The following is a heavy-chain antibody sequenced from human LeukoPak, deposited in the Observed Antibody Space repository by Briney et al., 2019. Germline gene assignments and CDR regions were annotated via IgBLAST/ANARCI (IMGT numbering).Heavy chain of an antibody. CDR1: GYTFTTYY. CDR3: ATSETVGTTTGRRVLDY. CDR2: INPSSGST. Sequence: ASVKVSCKASGYTFTTYYMHWVRQAPGQGLEWMGIINPSSGSTGYAQKFQGRVTMTRDTSTSTVYMELSSLRSEGTAVYYCATSETVGTTTGRRVLDYWGQGTLVTVSS. D-gene: IGHD1-26*01. J-gene: IGHJ4*02. V-gene: IGHV1-46*01.